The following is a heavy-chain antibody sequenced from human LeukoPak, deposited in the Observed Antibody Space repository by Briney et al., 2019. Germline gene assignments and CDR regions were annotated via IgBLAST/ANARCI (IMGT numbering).Heavy chain of an antibody. CDR1: GGSISSYY. J-gene: IGHJ4*02. CDR2: IYYSGST. V-gene: IGHV4-59*01. D-gene: IGHD6-13*01. CDR3: ARGSIAAADNYDY. Sequence: PSETLSLTCTVSGGSISSYYWSWIRQPPGKGLEWIGYIYYSGSTNYNPSLKSRVTMSVDTSKNQFSLKLSSVTAADTAVYYCARGSIAAADNYDYWGQGTLVTVSS.